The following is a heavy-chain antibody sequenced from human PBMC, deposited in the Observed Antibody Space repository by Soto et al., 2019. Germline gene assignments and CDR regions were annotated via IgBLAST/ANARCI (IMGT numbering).Heavy chain of an antibody. J-gene: IGHJ5*02. V-gene: IGHV4-30-4*01. CDR3: ATSEYGSLSINWFDP. Sequence: SETLSLTCSVSGGSVDSVNHYWSWIRQPPGKGLEWIGYIYNGGHTFYNPSLKSRVKILVDKSRNQFSLRLSSVTAADTAVYFCATSEYGSLSINWFDPWGQGALVTVSS. D-gene: IGHD6-6*01. CDR2: IYNGGHT. CDR1: GGSVDSVNHY.